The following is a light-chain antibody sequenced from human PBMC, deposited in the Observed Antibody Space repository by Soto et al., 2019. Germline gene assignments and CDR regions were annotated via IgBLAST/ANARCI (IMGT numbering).Light chain of an antibody. V-gene: IGLV9-49*01. Sequence: QLVLTQPPSASASLGASVTLTCTLSSGYSNYKVDWYQQRPGKGPRFVMRVGADGVVGSKGDGIPDRFSVLCSGLNRYLTIKNIQEEDESDYPFGADHGSGSDSVFGVGTKRTVL. CDR3: GADHGSGSDSV. CDR1: SGYSNYK. J-gene: IGLJ2*01. CDR2: VGADGVVG.